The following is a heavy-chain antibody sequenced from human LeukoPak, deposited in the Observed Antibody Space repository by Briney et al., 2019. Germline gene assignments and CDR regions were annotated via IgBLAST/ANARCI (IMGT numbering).Heavy chain of an antibody. CDR2: IYPGDSDT. Sequence: GESLKISCKGSGYSFTSYWIGWVRQMPGKGLEWMGIIYPGDSDTRYSPSFQGQVTISADKSISTAYLQWSSLKASDTAMYYCARAADYSSSWYDAFDIWGQGTMVTVSS. J-gene: IGHJ3*02. CDR3: ARAADYSSSWYDAFDI. V-gene: IGHV5-51*01. D-gene: IGHD6-13*01. CDR1: GYSFTSYW.